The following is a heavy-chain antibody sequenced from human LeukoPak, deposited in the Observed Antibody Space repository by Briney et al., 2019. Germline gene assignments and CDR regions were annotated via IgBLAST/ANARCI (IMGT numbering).Heavy chain of an antibody. Sequence: SETLSLTCTVSGGSISSSSYYWGWIRQPPGKGLEWIGSIYYSGSTYYNPSLKSRVTISVDTSKNQFSLKLSSVTAADTAVYYCARAGREQPPDYWGQGTLVTVSS. CDR3: ARAGREQPPDY. D-gene: IGHD1-26*01. CDR2: IYYSGST. J-gene: IGHJ4*02. V-gene: IGHV4-39*01. CDR1: GGSISSSSYY.